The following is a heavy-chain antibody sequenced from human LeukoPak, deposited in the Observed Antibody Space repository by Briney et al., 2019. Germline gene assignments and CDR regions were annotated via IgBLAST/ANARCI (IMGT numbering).Heavy chain of an antibody. V-gene: IGHV3-30-3*01. Sequence: GGSLRLSCAASEFTFRNYVIHWVRQAPGKGLEWVAVTSSDLNVKLYADSVKGRFTISRDNSRSTLYLQMNSLRPEDTAIHYCAREGYYGSGSPPSLYFDYWGQGTLVTVSS. CDR2: TSSDLNVK. CDR1: EFTFRNYV. J-gene: IGHJ4*02. CDR3: AREGYYGSGSPPSLYFDY. D-gene: IGHD3-10*01.